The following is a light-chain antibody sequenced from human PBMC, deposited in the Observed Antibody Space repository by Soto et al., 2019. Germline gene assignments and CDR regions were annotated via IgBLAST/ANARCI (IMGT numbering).Light chain of an antibody. CDR3: LQTIQVPLT. CDR2: EVS. Sequence: DIVMTQTPLSLSVTPGQPASISCKSSQSLLHSDGKNYLYWYLQKPGQSPQLLIYEVSKRCSGVHDRFGGSGSDTDFKLVISRVEVEEVGVYYCLQTIQVPLTFGGGTKEVIK. J-gene: IGKJ4*01. CDR1: QSLLHSDGKNY. V-gene: IGKV2D-29*02.